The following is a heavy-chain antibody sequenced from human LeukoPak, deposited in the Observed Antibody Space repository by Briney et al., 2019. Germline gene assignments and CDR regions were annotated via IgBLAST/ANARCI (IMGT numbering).Heavy chain of an antibody. CDR1: GGSFSDYY. D-gene: IGHD3-10*01. Sequence: SETLSLTCAVYGGSFSDYYWSWIRQPPGKGLEWIGDINHSGSTKYNPSLMSRVAISVDSSKNHFSLNLRSVTAADTAVYYCARLPLGAFAEFLNFDYWGQGIPVTVSS. CDR2: INHSGST. J-gene: IGHJ4*02. V-gene: IGHV4-34*01. CDR3: ARLPLGAFAEFLNFDY.